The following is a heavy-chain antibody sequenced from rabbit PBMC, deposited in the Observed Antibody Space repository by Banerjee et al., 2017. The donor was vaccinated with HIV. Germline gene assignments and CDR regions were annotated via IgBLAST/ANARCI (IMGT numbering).Heavy chain of an antibody. V-gene: IGHV1S40*01. CDR1: GFTISSSDY. D-gene: IGHD4-1*01. J-gene: IGHJ4*01. CDR2: IDAGYRGST. Sequence: QSLEESGGGLVQPEGSLTLTCTASGFTISSSDYMCWVRQAPGKGLEWIACIDAGYRGSTYYASWAKGRFTISKTSSTTVTLQMTSLTAADTATYFCARDLAGVTGWNFNLWGPGTLVTVS. CDR3: ARDLAGVTGWNFNL.